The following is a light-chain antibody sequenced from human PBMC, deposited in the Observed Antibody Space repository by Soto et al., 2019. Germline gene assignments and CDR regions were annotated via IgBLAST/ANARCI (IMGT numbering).Light chain of an antibody. CDR3: ASYAGSTTLL. J-gene: IGLJ1*01. Sequence: QSVLTQPASVSGSRGQSITIACTGTSSDVGAYNFVSWYQQHPDEAPKLLIYEVSNRPSGVSNRFSGSKSGNTASLTISGLQAEYEADFYCASYAGSTTLLFGSGTKLTVL. V-gene: IGLV2-14*01. CDR2: EVS. CDR1: SSDVGAYNF.